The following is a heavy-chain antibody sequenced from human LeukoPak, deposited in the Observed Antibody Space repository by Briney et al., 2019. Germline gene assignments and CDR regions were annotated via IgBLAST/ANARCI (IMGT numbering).Heavy chain of an antibody. CDR3: ARDCSSASCYRSGFDP. CDR2: ISSSSSYI. Sequence: GGSLRLSCAASGFTFSSYSMNWVRQAPGKGLEWVSSISSSSSYIYYADSVKGRFTISRDNAKNTLYLQMNSLRAEDTAVYYCARDCSSASCYRSGFDPWGQGTLVTVSS. J-gene: IGHJ5*02. D-gene: IGHD2-2*01. CDR1: GFTFSSYS. V-gene: IGHV3-21*01.